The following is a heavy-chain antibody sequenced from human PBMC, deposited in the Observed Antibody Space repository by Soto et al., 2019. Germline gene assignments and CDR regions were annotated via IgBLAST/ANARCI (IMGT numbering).Heavy chain of an antibody. J-gene: IGHJ4*02. V-gene: IGHV3-33*01. CDR3: ARSLSGVRSIDY. Sequence: GGSLRLSCAASGFTFSSYGMHWVRQAPGRGLEWVAFIWYDGSNKYYADSVKGRFIISRDNSKNTLYLQMNSLRAEDTAIYYCARSLSGVRSIDYWGQGTLVTVSS. D-gene: IGHD3-10*01. CDR2: IWYDGSNK. CDR1: GFTFSSYG.